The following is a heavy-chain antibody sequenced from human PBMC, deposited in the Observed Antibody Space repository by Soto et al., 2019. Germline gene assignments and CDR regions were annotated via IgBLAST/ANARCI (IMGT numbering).Heavy chain of an antibody. Sequence: SETLSLTCTVSGGSISSGGYYWSWIRQHQGKGLEWIGYIYYSGSTYYNPSLKSRVTISVDTSKNQFSLKLSSVTAADTAVYYCARRDYYYCSGYYLAAFYIWGQGTMVPVSS. D-gene: IGHD3-22*01. CDR3: ARRDYYYCSGYYLAAFYI. V-gene: IGHV4-31*03. J-gene: IGHJ3*02. CDR2: IYYSGST. CDR1: GGSISSGGYY.